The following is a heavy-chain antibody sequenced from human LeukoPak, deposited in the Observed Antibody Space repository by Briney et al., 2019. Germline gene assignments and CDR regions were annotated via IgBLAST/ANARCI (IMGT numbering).Heavy chain of an antibody. V-gene: IGHV1-2*02. J-gene: IGHJ4*02. CDR3: ARQQEVSGYFDY. CDR2: INPNSGVT. CDR1: GYRFTGCY. Sequence: ASVKVSCKASGYRFTGCYMHWVRQAPGQGLEWMGWINPNSGVTNYAQNFQGRVSMTGDTSISTAYMELSRLRSDDTAVYYCARQQEVSGYFDYWGQGTLVTVSS. D-gene: IGHD3-16*02.